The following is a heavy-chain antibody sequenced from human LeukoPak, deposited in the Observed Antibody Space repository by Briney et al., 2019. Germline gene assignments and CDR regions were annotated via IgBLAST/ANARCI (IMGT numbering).Heavy chain of an antibody. V-gene: IGHV4-59*11. CDR1: GGSISSHY. J-gene: IGHJ4*02. Sequence: TSSETLSLTCIVSGGSISSHYWSWLRQPPGKGLEYIGYIYYSGSTDYNPSLKSRVTISLDTSKNQFSLNLSSVTAADTAVYYCARRSGVLDSRDSRYHFDHWGQGTLVTVSS. CDR2: IYYSGST. CDR3: ARRSGVLDSRDSRYHFDH. D-gene: IGHD3-22*01.